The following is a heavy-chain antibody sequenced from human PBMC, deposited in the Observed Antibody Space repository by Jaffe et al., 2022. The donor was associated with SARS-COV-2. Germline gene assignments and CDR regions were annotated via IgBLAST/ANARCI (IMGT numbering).Heavy chain of an antibody. CDR1: GYTFTSYA. J-gene: IGHJ4*02. Sequence: QVQLVQSGAEVKKPGASVKVSCKASGYTFTSYAMHWVRQAPGQRLEWMGWINAGNGNTKYSQKFQGRVTITRDTSASTAYMELSSLRSEDTAVYYCARSHSTMIVVSRLFDYWGQGTLVTVSS. CDR3: ARSHSTMIVVSRLFDY. CDR2: INAGNGNT. V-gene: IGHV1-3*01. D-gene: IGHD3-22*01.